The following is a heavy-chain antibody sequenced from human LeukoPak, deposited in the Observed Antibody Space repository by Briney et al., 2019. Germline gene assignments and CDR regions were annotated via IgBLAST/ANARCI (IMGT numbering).Heavy chain of an antibody. D-gene: IGHD3-3*01. Sequence: NPGGSLRLSCAASGFTFSNAWMTWVRQAPGKGLEWVGRIKSKSDGGTTHYAAPVKDRFSISRDDSKNTLFLQMNSLKTEDTAVYYCTIAAYERRGYWGQGTLVTVSS. V-gene: IGHV3-15*01. CDR1: GFTFSNAW. CDR3: TIAAYERRGY. J-gene: IGHJ1*01. CDR2: IKSKSDGGTT.